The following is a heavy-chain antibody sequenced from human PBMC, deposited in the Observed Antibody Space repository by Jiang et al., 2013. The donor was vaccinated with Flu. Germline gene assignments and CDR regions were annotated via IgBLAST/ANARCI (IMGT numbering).Heavy chain of an antibody. J-gene: IGHJ4*02. Sequence: GPGLVKPSETLSLTCTVSGGSISSSSYYWGWIRQPPGKGLEWIGSIYYSGSTYYNPSLKSRVTISVDTSKNQFSLKLSSVTAADTAVYYCARPSGWFGELRTRDYWGQGTLVTVSS. D-gene: IGHD3-10*01. CDR1: GGSISSSSYY. V-gene: IGHV4-39*01. CDR3: ARPSGWFGELRTRDY. CDR2: IYYSGST.